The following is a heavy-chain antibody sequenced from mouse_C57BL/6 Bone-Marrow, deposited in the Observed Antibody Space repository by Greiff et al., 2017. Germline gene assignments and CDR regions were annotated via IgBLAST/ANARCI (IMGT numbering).Heavy chain of an antibody. CDR3: ARATVVPFDY. CDR2: ISDGGSYT. Sequence: DVKLVESGGGLVKPGGSLKLSCAASGFTFSSYAMSWVRQTPEKRLEWVATISDGGSYTYYPDNVKGRFTISRANAKNHLYLQMSHLKSEDTAMYYCARATVVPFDYWGQGTTLTVSS. V-gene: IGHV5-4*03. D-gene: IGHD1-1*01. J-gene: IGHJ2*01. CDR1: GFTFSSYA.